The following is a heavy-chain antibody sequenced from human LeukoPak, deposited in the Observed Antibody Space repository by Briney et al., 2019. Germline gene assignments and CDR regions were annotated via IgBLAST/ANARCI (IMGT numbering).Heavy chain of an antibody. Sequence: PGGSLRLSCAASGFTFSSYSMNWVRQAPGKGLEWVSSISSSSSYIYYADSVKGRFTISSDNAKNSLYLQMNSLRAEDTAVYYCARDFLSGSYCDYWGQGTLVTVSS. CDR1: GFTFSSYS. J-gene: IGHJ4*02. CDR2: ISSSSSYI. D-gene: IGHD1-26*01. V-gene: IGHV3-21*01. CDR3: ARDFLSGSYCDY.